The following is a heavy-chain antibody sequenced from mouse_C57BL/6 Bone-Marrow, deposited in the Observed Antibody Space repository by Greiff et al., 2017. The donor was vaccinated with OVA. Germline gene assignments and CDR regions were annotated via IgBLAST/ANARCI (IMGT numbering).Heavy chain of an antibody. D-gene: IGHD1-1*01. CDR1: GYTFTSYG. J-gene: IGHJ2*01. CDR2: IYPRSGNT. V-gene: IGHV1-81*01. CDR3: ARRDITTVVSRGY. Sequence: VKLLESGAELARPGASVKLSCKASGYTFTSYGISWVKQRTGQGLEWIGEIYPRSGNTYYNEKFKGKATLTADKSSSTAYMELRSLTSEDSAVYFCARRDITTVVSRGYWGQGTTLTVSS.